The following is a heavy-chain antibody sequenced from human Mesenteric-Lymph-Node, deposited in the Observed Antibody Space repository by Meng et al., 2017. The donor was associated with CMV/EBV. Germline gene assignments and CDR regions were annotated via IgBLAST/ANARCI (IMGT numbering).Heavy chain of an antibody. CDR3: ARRGNYDSDYSEY. CDR2: VHHSGTT. J-gene: IGHJ4*02. CDR1: GDSISNSTYY. V-gene: IGHV4-39*01. D-gene: IGHD3-22*01. Sequence: QLQLQESGPGLVKPSGTLSLSCIVSGDSISNSTYYWTWIRQPPGKGLEWIGSVHHSGTTYYNPSLKGRLTISVDTSANLFSLRLTTVTAADTATYYCARRGNYDSDYSEYWGQGTLVTVSS.